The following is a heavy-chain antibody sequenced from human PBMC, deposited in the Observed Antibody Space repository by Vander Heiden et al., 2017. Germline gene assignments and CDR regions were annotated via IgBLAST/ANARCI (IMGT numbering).Heavy chain of an antibody. V-gene: IGHV3-21*01. Sequence: EVQLVESGGGLVKPGGSLRLSCAASGFTFSSYSMNWVRQAPGKGLEWVSSISSSSSYIYYADSVKGRFTISRDNAKNSLYLQMNSLRAEDTAVYYCARDLSLKMIPQFEDYYWGQGTLVTVSS. CDR1: GFTFSSYS. J-gene: IGHJ4*02. CDR2: ISSSSSYI. CDR3: ARDLSLKMIPQFEDYY. D-gene: IGHD3-16*01.